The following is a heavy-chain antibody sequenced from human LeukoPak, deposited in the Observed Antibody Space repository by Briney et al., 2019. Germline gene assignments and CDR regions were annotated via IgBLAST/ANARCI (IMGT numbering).Heavy chain of an antibody. D-gene: IGHD6-13*01. CDR1: GGSFSGYY. Sequence: SETLSLTCAVYGGSFSGYYWSWIRQPPGKGLEWIGEINHSGSTYYNPSPKSRVTISVDTSKNQFSLKLSSVTAADTAVYYCARGTRIAVAGTGYNWFDPWGQGTLVTVSS. CDR3: ARGTRIAVAGTGYNWFDP. V-gene: IGHV4-34*01. J-gene: IGHJ5*02. CDR2: INHSGST.